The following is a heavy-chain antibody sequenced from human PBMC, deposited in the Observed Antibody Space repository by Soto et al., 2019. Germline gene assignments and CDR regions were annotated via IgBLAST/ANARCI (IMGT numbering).Heavy chain of an antibody. CDR3: TTYTGDGMDV. D-gene: IGHD3-16*01. V-gene: IGHV3-53*01. J-gene: IGHJ6*02. CDR2: IYTGGST. CDR1: GFIVSSKY. Sequence: GGSLRLSCAVSGFIVSSKYMTWVRQAPGKGLEWVSVIYTGGSTHYADSARGRFTISRDSSKNTLYLQMNSLRAEDAAVYYCTTYTGDGMDVWGQGTTVTVSS.